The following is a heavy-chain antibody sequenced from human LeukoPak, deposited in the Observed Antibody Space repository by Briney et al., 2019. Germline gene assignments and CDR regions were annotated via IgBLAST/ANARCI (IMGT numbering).Heavy chain of an antibody. V-gene: IGHV3-13*01. CDR3: AREVPEKPGAFDI. CDR2: IGTAGDT. CDR1: GFTFSSYD. J-gene: IGHJ3*02. D-gene: IGHD1-14*01. Sequence: GGSLRLSCAASGFTFSSYDMHWVRHASGKGLDWVSAIGTAGDTYYSGSVKGRFTISRGNAKNSLYLQMNGLRAGDTAVYYCAREVPEKPGAFDIWGQGTMVTVSS.